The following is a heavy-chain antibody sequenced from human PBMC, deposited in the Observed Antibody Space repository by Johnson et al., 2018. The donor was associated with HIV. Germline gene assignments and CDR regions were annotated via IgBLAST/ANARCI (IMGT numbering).Heavy chain of an antibody. D-gene: IGHD4-17*01. Sequence: QVQLVESGGGVVQPGGSLRLSCAASGFTFSSYGMHWVRQAPGKGLEWVAFIRYDGSNKYYAASVKGRFTISRDNSKNTLYLQMNSLRAEDTALYYCAKGGTVTTDAFDIWGQGTMVTVSS. V-gene: IGHV3-30*02. CDR2: IRYDGSNK. CDR1: GFTFSSYG. J-gene: IGHJ3*02. CDR3: AKGGTVTTDAFDI.